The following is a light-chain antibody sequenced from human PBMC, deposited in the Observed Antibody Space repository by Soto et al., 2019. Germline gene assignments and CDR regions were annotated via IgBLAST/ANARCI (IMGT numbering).Light chain of an antibody. J-gene: IGKJ1*01. Sequence: DIVLTQSPLSLPVTPGEPASISCRTSQSLLHSNGYNYLDWYLQKPGQSPHLLIYLGSNRASGVPDRFSGSGSGTDFTLTISRLEPEDFAVYYCHQYGGSPPETFGQGTKVDIK. CDR2: LGS. V-gene: IGKV2-28*01. CDR1: QSLLHSNGYNY. CDR3: HQYGGSPPET.